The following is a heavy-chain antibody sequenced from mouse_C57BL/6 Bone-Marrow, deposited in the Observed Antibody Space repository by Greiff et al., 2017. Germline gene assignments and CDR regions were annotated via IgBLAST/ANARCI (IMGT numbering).Heavy chain of an antibody. V-gene: IGHV5-12*01. J-gene: IGHJ4*01. CDR3: ARPFFYYAMDY. CDR2: ISNGGGST. CDR1: GFTFSDYY. Sequence: EVMLVESGGGLVQPGGSLKLSCAASGFTFSDYYMYWVRQTPEKRLEWVAYISNGGGSTYYPDTVKGRFTISRDNAKNNLYLQMSRLKSEDTAMYYCARPFFYYAMDYWGQGTSVTVSS.